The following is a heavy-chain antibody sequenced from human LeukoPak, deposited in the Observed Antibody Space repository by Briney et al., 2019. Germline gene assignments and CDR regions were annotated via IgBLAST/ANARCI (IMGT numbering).Heavy chain of an antibody. D-gene: IGHD2-15*01. CDR3: ARIHRYCSGGACYVLDN. V-gene: IGHV4-34*01. Sequence: SDTLSLTCAVYVGSFSGYYWSWIRQPPGKGLEWMGEINHSGSTNYNPSLKSRITISVDTSRNQFSLQLSSVTAADTAVYYCARIHRYCSGGACYVLDNWGQGTLVAVSS. CDR2: INHSGST. J-gene: IGHJ4*02. CDR1: VGSFSGYY.